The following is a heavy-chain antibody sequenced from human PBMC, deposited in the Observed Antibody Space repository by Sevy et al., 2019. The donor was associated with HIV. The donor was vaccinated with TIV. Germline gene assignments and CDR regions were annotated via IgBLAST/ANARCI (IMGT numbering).Heavy chain of an antibody. V-gene: IGHV3-53*01. CDR1: GFPVSGSY. J-gene: IGHJ6*02. Sequence: GGSLRLSCAVSGFPVSGSYMNWVRQAPGKGLEWVSVFYTGSKTDYADSVKGRFTMSRDNSKNTLYLQMNGLRAEDTAVYYCARDKNAYYYGLDVWGQGTTVTVSS. CDR2: FYTGSKT. CDR3: ARDKNAYYYGLDV.